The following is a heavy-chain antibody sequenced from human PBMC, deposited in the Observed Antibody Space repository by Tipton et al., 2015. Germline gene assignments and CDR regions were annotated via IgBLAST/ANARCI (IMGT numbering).Heavy chain of an antibody. CDR2: IYYTGST. CDR3: AREGFGTTYYGSGSEWGPYFYYGMGV. Sequence: TLSLTCTVSGASISSGGYYWNWIRQPPGKGLEWIGNIYYTGSTNYNPSLKSRVTISVDTSKNQFSLKMISVTAADTAVYYCAREGFGTTYYGSGSEWGPYFYYGMGVWGQGTTVTVSS. D-gene: IGHD3-10*01. CDR1: GASISSGGYY. J-gene: IGHJ6*02. V-gene: IGHV4-61*08.